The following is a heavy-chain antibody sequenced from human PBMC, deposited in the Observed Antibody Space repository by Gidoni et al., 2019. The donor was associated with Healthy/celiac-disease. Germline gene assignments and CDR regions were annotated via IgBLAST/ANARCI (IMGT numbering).Heavy chain of an antibody. V-gene: IGHV4-61*02. D-gene: IGHD1-26*01. CDR3: ELLQSRGFDP. CDR2: IYTSGTT. J-gene: IGHJ5*02. CDR1: GDSISSGNDY. Sequence: QVQLQESGPVLVKPSQTLSLTCTVSGDSISSGNDYWLLIRHPAGKGLEWIGRIYTSGTTDYNPSLKSRVTILRETSKNQGSLKVSSVTAADTAMYVCELLQSRGFDPWGQGTLVTVSS.